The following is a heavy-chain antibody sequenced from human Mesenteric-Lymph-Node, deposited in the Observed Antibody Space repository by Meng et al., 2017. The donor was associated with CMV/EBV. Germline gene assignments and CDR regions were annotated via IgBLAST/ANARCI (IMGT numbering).Heavy chain of an antibody. CDR1: GGSFSGYY. Sequence: SETLSLTCAVYGGSFSGYYWSWIRQPPGKGLEWIGEINHSGSTNYNPSLKSRVTISVDTSKNQFSLKLSSVAAADTAVYYCARRRGMDVWGQGTTVTVSS. CDR2: INHSGST. CDR3: ARRRGMDV. V-gene: IGHV4-34*01. J-gene: IGHJ6*02.